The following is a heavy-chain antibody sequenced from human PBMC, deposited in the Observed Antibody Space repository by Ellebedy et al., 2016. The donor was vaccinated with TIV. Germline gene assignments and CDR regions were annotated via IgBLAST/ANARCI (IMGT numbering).Heavy chain of an antibody. D-gene: IGHD6-6*01. CDR3: ARSGIAARRYYYYGMDV. V-gene: IGHV4-34*01. Sequence: SETLSLTXAVYGGSFSGYYWSWIRQPPGKGLEWIGEINHSGSTNYNPSLKSRVTISVDTSKNQFSLKLSSVTAADTAVYYCARSGIAARRYYYYGMDVWGQGTTVTVSS. J-gene: IGHJ6*02. CDR2: INHSGST. CDR1: GGSFSGYY.